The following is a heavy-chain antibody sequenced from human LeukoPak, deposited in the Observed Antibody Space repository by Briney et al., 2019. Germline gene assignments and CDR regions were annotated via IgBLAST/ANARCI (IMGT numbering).Heavy chain of an antibody. V-gene: IGHV4-34*01. CDR1: GGSFGDYY. CDR2: INHSGSP. CDR3: ARGTYGDYYYYGMDV. J-gene: IGHJ6*02. D-gene: IGHD4-17*01. Sequence: KPSESLSLTCAVYGGSFGDYYWGWIRQPPGKGLEWIGEINHSGSPNYNPSLKSRVTISVDTSKNQFSQKLSSVTAADTAVYYCARGTYGDYYYYGMDVWGQGTTVTVSS.